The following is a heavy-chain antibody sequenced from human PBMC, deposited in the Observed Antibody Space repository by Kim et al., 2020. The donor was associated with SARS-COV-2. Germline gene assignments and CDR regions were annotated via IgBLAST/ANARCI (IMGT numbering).Heavy chain of an antibody. J-gene: IGHJ5*02. V-gene: IGHV4-34*01. CDR1: GGSFSGYY. Sequence: SETLSLTCAVYGGSFSGYYWSWIRQPPGKGLEWIGEINHSGSTNYNPSLKSRVTISVDTSKNQFSLKLSSVTAADTAVYYCARGLWGVDILTGYYNWFDPWGQGTLVTVSS. CDR2: INHSGST. D-gene: IGHD3-9*01. CDR3: ARGLWGVDILTGYYNWFDP.